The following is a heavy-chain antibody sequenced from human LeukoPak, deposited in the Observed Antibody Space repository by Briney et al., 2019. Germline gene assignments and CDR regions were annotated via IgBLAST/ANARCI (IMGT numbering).Heavy chain of an antibody. CDR2: ISSSGSTI. D-gene: IGHD3-3*01. CDR3: ARDQLRFLEWYLSGMDV. V-gene: IGHV3-11*01. Sequence: GGSLRLSCAASGFTFSDYYMSWIRQAPGKGLEWVSYISSSGSTIYYADSVKGRFTISRDNAKNSLYLQMNSLRAEDTAVYYCARDQLRFLEWYLSGMDVWGQGTTVTVSS. CDR1: GFTFSDYY. J-gene: IGHJ6*02.